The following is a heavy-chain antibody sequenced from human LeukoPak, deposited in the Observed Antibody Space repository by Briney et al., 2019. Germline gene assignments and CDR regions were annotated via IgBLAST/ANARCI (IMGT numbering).Heavy chain of an antibody. CDR3: ARGYSYDSSGPEHY. D-gene: IGHD3-22*01. CDR1: VFTFSRYW. J-gene: IGHJ4*02. Sequence: VGSLRLSCAASVFTFSRYWMHWVRQAPGKGLVWVSRINSDGSSTSYADSVKGRFTISRDNAKNTLYLQMNSLRAEDTAVYYCARGYSYDSSGPEHYWDQGTLVTVSS. V-gene: IGHV3-74*01. CDR2: INSDGSST.